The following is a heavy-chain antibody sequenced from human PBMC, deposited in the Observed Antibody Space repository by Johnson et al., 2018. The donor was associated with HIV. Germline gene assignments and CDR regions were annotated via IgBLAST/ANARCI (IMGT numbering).Heavy chain of an antibody. V-gene: IGHV3-23*04. CDR3: ARATSASGTDNDAFDI. CDR2: VSATGDST. J-gene: IGHJ3*02. CDR1: GFTFRSYA. Sequence: VQLVESGGGLVQPGGSLRLSCAASGFTFRSYAMGWVRQAPGEGLEWVSVVSATGDSTYYADSVKGRFTISRDNSKNTLYGQMNSLRAEDTAIYHCARATSASGTDNDAFDIWGQGTMVTVSS. D-gene: IGHD6-13*01.